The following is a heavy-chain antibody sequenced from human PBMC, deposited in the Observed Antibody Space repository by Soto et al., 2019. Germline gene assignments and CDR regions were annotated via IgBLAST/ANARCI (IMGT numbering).Heavy chain of an antibody. V-gene: IGHV3-23*01. Sequence: GGSLRLSCAASGFTLSSSAMSWVRPAPGKELEWVSAISGSGGSTYYADSVKGRFTISRDNSKNTLYLQMNSLRAEDTAVYYCAKDLIPAARGAPNWFDPWGQGTLVTVSS. J-gene: IGHJ5*02. D-gene: IGHD2-2*01. CDR3: AKDLIPAARGAPNWFDP. CDR2: ISGSGGST. CDR1: GFTLSSSA.